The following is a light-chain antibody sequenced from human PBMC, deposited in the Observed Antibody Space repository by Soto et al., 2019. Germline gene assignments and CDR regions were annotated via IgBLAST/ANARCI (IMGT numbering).Light chain of an antibody. V-gene: IGKV2-28*01. CDR1: QSLLHSNGYNF. CDR3: MQSRQTPQT. Sequence: IVMTQSPLSLPVTPGESASISCRSSQSLLHSNGYNFLDWYLQKPGQSPQLLIYLGSNQASGVPDRFSGSGSGTDFTLKISRVEAEDVGVYYCMQSRQTPQTFGQGTRLEIK. J-gene: IGKJ5*01. CDR2: LGS.